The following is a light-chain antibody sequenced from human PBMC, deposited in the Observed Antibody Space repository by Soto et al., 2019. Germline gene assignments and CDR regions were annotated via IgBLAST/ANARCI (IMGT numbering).Light chain of an antibody. CDR3: QQYNSYPYT. Sequence: DIQMTQSPSTLSASVGGRVTITCRASQSISSWLAWYQQTPGKAPNLLIYDASSLESGVPSRFSGSGSGTEFTLTISSLQPDDFATYYCQQYNSYPYTFGQGTKLEIK. CDR1: QSISSW. V-gene: IGKV1-5*01. J-gene: IGKJ2*01. CDR2: DAS.